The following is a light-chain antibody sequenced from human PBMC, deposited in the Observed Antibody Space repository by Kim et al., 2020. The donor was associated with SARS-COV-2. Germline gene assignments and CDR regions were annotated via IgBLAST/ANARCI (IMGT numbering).Light chain of an antibody. CDR2: PTS. V-gene: IGKV1-9*01. CDR3: QNLYTSPT. J-gene: IGKJ3*01. Sequence: PAEGGARVTITSRASKDIGSYLAWYQHTPARPPKHRVYPTSTLIRGVPSRCSCSGYGTDFTLTLSTLQPADFATYCCQNLYTSPTFGPGTKVDIK. CDR1: KDIGSY.